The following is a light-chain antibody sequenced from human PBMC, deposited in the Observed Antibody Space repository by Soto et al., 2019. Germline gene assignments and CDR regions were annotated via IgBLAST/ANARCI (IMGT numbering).Light chain of an antibody. J-gene: IGKJ1*01. CDR1: RSPVYSDGITY. V-gene: IGKV2-30*01. CDR3: LHGEQWTWK. Sequence: DVLMTHSPLSLPFTLVQPASVSCKSSRSPVYSDGITYLNWFQQRPGQSPRRLIYQVSNRDSGVPDRFRGSGSGTDFTLKIRRVEAEDVGFYSCLHGEQWTWKFGKGNXVEIK. CDR2: QVS.